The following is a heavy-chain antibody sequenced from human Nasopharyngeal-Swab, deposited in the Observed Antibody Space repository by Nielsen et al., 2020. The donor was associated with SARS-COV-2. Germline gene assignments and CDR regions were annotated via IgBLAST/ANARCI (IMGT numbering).Heavy chain of an antibody. D-gene: IGHD2-2*01. V-gene: IGHV4-34*01. CDR1: GGSFSGYY. CDR2: INHIGST. Sequence: SETLSLTCAVSGGSFSGYYWSWIRQPPGKGLEWIGEINHIGSTNYNPSLKSRVTISVDTAKNQFSLKLSSVTAADTAVYYCARGTVGYCSSTSGYEGRGYYGMDVWGQGTTVTVSS. J-gene: IGHJ6*02. CDR3: ARGTVGYCSSTSGYEGRGYYGMDV.